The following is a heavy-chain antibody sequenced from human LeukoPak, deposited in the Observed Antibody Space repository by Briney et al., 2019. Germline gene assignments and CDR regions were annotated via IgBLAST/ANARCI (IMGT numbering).Heavy chain of an antibody. D-gene: IGHD1-26*01. V-gene: IGHV3-48*03. CDR3: AREAREIVGATRRYYGVDV. Sequence: GGSLRLSCATSGFTFSSYEMNWVRQAPGKGLEWVSYISTSGTTVYYADSVKGRFTVSRDNAKNSLYLQKNSLRAEDTAVYYCAREAREIVGATRRYYGVDVWGQGTTVTVSS. CDR2: ISTSGTTV. J-gene: IGHJ6*02. CDR1: GFTFSSYE.